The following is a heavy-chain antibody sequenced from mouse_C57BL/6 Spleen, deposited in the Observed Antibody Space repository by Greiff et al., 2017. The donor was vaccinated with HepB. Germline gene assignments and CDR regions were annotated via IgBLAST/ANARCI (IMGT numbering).Heavy chain of an antibody. J-gene: IGHJ4*01. D-gene: IGHD2-4*01. V-gene: IGHV5-6*01. CDR3: ARQGYDYDGDYAMDY. Sequence: EVQLVESGGVLVKPGCSLKLSCAASGFTFSRYGLSWFRQTPDKRLEWVATISSGVSYTYYPDSVKGRFTISRDNAKNTLYLQMSSLKSEDTAMYYCARQGYDYDGDYAMDYWGQGTSVTVAS. CDR1: GFTFSRYG. CDR2: ISSGVSYT.